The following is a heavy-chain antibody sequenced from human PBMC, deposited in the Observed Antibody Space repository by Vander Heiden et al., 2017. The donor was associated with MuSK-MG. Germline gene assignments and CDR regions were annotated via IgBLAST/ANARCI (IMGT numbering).Heavy chain of an antibody. V-gene: IGHV4-61*02. CDR2: IYTSGST. J-gene: IGHJ4*02. CDR1: GGSISSGSYY. Sequence: QVQLQESGPGLVKPSQTLSLTCTVSGGSISSGSYYWSWIRQPAGKGLEWIGRIYTSGSTNYNPSLKSRVTISVDTSKNQFSLKLSSVTAADTAVYYCARGQYYYDSSGYYPSGYFDYWGQGTLVTVSS. CDR3: ARGQYYYDSSGYYPSGYFDY. D-gene: IGHD3-22*01.